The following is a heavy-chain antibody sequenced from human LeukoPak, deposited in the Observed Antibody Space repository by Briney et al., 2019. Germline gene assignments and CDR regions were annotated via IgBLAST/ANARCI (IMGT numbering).Heavy chain of an antibody. CDR3: ARATITIFGVGGWFDP. CDR1: GGSISTYY. Sequence: SETLSLTCTVSGGSISTYYWSWIRQPAGRGLEWIGRIYTSGSTNYNPSLKSRVTISVDTSKNQFSLKLSSVTAADTAVYYCARATITIFGVGGWFDPWGQGTLVTVSS. CDR2: IYTSGST. J-gene: IGHJ5*02. V-gene: IGHV4-4*07. D-gene: IGHD3-3*01.